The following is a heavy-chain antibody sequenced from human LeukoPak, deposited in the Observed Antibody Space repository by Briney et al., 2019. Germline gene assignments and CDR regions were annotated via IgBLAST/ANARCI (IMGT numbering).Heavy chain of an antibody. CDR2: IWYDGSNK. CDR1: GFTFSSYG. D-gene: IGHD3-3*01. J-gene: IGHJ3*02. V-gene: IGHV3-33*01. Sequence: GGSLRLSCAASGFTFSSYGMHWVRQAPGKGLEWVAVIWYDGSNKYYADSVKGRLTISRDNSKNTLYLQMNSLRAEDTAVYYCASQVYDFDAFDIWGQGTMVTVSS. CDR3: ASQVYDFDAFDI.